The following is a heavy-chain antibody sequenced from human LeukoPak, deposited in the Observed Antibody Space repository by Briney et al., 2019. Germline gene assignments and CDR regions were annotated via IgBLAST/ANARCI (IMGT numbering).Heavy chain of an antibody. D-gene: IGHD3/OR15-3a*01. Sequence: SWETLSLTCAVYGGSFSGYYWSWIRQPPGKGLEWIGEINHSGSTNYNPSLKSRVTISVDTSKNQFSLKLSSVTAADTAVYYCARGARFLGNMIWGPTQDHNWFDPWGQGTLVTVSS. V-gene: IGHV4-34*01. CDR3: ARGARFLGNMIWGPTQDHNWFDP. CDR2: INHSGST. CDR1: GGSFSGYY. J-gene: IGHJ5*02.